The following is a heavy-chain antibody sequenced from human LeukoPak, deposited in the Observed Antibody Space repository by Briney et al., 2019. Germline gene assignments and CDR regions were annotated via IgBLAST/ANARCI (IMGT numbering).Heavy chain of an antibody. D-gene: IGHD3-22*01. CDR3: ARVPSYDSSGYYVRYWYFDL. CDR2: IHTSGTT. V-gene: IGHV4-4*07. J-gene: IGHJ2*01. Sequence: PSETLSLTCTVSGDSMSYYYWNFIRQPAGKGLESIGRIHTSGTTYYSASLKSRVSMSVDSSRNQFSLKLSSVTAADTAVYYCARVPSYDSSGYYVRYWYFDLWGRGTLVTVSS. CDR1: GDSMSYYY.